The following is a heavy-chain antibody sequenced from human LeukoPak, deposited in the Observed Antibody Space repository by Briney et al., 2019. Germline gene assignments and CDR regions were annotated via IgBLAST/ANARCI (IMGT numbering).Heavy chain of an antibody. CDR1: GFTFDDYA. Sequence: GGSLRLSCAASGFTFDDYAMHWVRQAPGKGLEWVSGISWNSGSIGYADSVKGRFTISRNNAKNSLYLQMNSLRAEDTALYYCAKEDYGSGAFDPWGQGTLVTVSS. J-gene: IGHJ5*02. V-gene: IGHV3-9*01. CDR3: AKEDYGSGAFDP. D-gene: IGHD3-10*01. CDR2: ISWNSGSI.